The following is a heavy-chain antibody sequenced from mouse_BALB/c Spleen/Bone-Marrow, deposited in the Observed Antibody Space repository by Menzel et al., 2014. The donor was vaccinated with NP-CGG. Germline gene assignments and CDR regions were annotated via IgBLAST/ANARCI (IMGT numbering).Heavy chain of an antibody. V-gene: IGHV5-6-3*01. D-gene: IGHD1-2*01. CDR1: GFTFSSFG. CDR2: INSNGGFT. J-gene: IGHJ3*01. Sequence: EVMLVESGGGLVQPGGSLKLSCAASGFTFSSFGMSWVRQTPDKRLELVANINSNGGFTYYADSVKGRFTISRDNAMNTLYLQMRSLKSEDTAIYYCSRGVDHSSWFAYWGQGTLVTVSA. CDR3: SRGVDHSSWFAY.